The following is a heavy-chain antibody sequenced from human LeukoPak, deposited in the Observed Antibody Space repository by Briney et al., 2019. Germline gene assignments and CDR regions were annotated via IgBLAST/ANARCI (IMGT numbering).Heavy chain of an antibody. CDR2: INHSGST. V-gene: IGHV4-34*01. CDR3: ASATHY. CDR1: GGSFSGYY. Sequence: PSETLSLTCAVYGGSFSGYYWSWIRQPPGKGLEWIGEINHSGSTNYNPSLKSRVTISVDTSKNQFALKLSSVTAADTAVYYCASATHYWGQGTLVTVSS. J-gene: IGHJ4*02.